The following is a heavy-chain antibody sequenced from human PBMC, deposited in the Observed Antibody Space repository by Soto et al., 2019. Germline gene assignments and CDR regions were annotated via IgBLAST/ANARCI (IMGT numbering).Heavy chain of an antibody. CDR3: ARYNAASGTYYFDF. CDR2: INHRGSA. V-gene: IGHV4-4*02. CDR1: GASVSSTYW. J-gene: IGHJ4*02. D-gene: IGHD6-13*01. Sequence: SETLSLTCAVSGASVSSTYWWSWVRQPPGKGPEWIGEINHRGSANYNPSLKSRVTISVGISKSQFSLRLTSVTAADTAVYYCARYNAASGTYYFDFWGQGALVT.